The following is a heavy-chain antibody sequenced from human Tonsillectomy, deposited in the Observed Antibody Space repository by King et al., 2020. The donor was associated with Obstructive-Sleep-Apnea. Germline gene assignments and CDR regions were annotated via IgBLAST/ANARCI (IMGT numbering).Heavy chain of an antibody. V-gene: IGHV1-58*01. CDR1: GFTFTSSA. CDR3: AADLRFLGYGMDV. Sequence: QLVQSGPEVKKPGTSVKVSCKASGFTFTSSAVQWVRQARGQRLEWIGWIVVGSGNTNYAQKFQERVTITRDMSTSTAYMELSRLRSEDTAVYYWAADLRFLGYGMDVWGQGTTVTVSS. CDR2: IVVGSGNT. D-gene: IGHD3-3*01. J-gene: IGHJ6*02.